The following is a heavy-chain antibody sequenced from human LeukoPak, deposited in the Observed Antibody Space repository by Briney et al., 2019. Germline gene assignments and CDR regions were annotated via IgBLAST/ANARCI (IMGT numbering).Heavy chain of an antibody. V-gene: IGHV4-4*09. CDR3: ARLTRLGTSPERYYLDY. J-gene: IGHJ4*02. D-gene: IGHD3-16*01. Sequence: SETLSLTCTVSGDSISSYYWSWIRQPPGKGLEWIGDIYTSGSTNYIPSLKGRVTISIATSKNQFSLKLSSVTAADSAVYYCARLTRLGTSPERYYLDYWGQGTLVTVSS. CDR1: GDSISSYY. CDR2: IYTSGST.